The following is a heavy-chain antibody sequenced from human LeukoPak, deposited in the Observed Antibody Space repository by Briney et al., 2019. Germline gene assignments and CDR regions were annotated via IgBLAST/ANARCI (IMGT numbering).Heavy chain of an antibody. CDR3: ASRARPVNWREPRLDY. CDR2: IYHSGST. D-gene: IGHD1-1*01. V-gene: IGHV4-38-2*02. Sequence: SETLSLTCTVSGYSISSGYYWGWIRQPPGKGLEWIGSIYHSGSTYYNPSLKSRVTISVDTSKNQFSLKLSSVTAADTAVYYCASRARPVNWREPRLDYWGQGTLVTVSS. J-gene: IGHJ4*02. CDR1: GYSISSGYY.